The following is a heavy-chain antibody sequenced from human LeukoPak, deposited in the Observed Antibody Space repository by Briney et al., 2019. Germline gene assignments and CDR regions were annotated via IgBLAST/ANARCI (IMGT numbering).Heavy chain of an antibody. Sequence: GASVKVSCKASGYTFSGYYMHWVRQAPGQGPEWMGWINPKSGGTNYAQKFQDRVTLTRDTSISTAYMELSRLRSDDTAVYYCARGRLVGYYYGMDVWGQGTTVTVSS. CDR2: INPKSGGT. CDR1: GYTFSGYY. J-gene: IGHJ6*02. D-gene: IGHD6-6*01. V-gene: IGHV1-2*02. CDR3: ARGRLVGYYYGMDV.